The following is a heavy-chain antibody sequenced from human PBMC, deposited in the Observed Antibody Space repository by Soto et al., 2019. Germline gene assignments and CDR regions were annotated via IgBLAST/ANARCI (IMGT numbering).Heavy chain of an antibody. V-gene: IGHV2-26*01. CDR3: ARTPKTNIVVVPAASYYYGMDV. J-gene: IGHJ6*02. Sequence: SGPTLVNPTATLTLTCTVSEFSLSNARLGVSWIRQPPGKALEWLAHIYSNDEKSYSTSLKSRLTISKDTSKSQVVLTMTNMDPVDTATYYCARTPKTNIVVVPAASYYYGMDVWGQGTTVTVSS. CDR2: IYSNDEK. D-gene: IGHD2-2*01. CDR1: EFSLSNARLG.